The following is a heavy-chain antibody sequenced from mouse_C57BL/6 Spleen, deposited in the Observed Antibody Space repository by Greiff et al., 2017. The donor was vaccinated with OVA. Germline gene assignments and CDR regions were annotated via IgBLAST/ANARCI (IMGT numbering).Heavy chain of an antibody. J-gene: IGHJ3*01. CDR1: GYSFTGYY. CDR3: ARRGFYDGYPWFAY. D-gene: IGHD2-3*01. Sequence: EVKLVESGPELVKPGASVKISCKASGYSFTGYYMNWVKQSPEKSLEWIGEINPSTGGTTYNQKFKAKATLTVDKSSSTAYMQLKSLTSEDSAVYYCARRGFYDGYPWFAYWGQGTLVTVSA. V-gene: IGHV1-42*01. CDR2: INPSTGGT.